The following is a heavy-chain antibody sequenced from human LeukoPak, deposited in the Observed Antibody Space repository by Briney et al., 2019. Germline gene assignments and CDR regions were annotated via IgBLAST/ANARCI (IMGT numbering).Heavy chain of an antibody. CDR2: INRSGST. D-gene: IGHD2-15*01. CDR1: GGSLSGYR. V-gene: IGHV4-34*01. J-gene: IGHJ6*03. CDR3: ARLPQSYYYHYYIDV. Sequence: SETLSLTCAVYGGSLSGYRCSWIRQPPGKGLEWIGEINRSGSTNYNPSLKSRVTISLDTSKNQFSLKLSSVTAADTAVYYCARLPQSYYYHYYIDVWGKGTTVTVSS.